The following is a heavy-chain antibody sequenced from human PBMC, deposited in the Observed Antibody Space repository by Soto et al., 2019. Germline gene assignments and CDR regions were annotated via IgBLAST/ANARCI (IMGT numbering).Heavy chain of an antibody. D-gene: IGHD4-17*01. Sequence: QVQLVPSGAEVKKPGASVKVSCKASGYTFPSYAISWVRQVPGQGLEWMGWISAYNGNTNYAQKLQVRVTMTTDTSTSKAYMELRSLRSDDTAVYDCERDGANGGLFDIWGQGTMVTVSS. J-gene: IGHJ3*02. CDR1: GYTFPSYA. CDR2: ISAYNGNT. V-gene: IGHV1-18*01. CDR3: ERDGANGGLFDI.